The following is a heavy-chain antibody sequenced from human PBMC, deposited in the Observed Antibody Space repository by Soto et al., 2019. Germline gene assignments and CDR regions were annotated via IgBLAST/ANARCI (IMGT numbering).Heavy chain of an antibody. D-gene: IGHD3-22*01. Sequence: GGSLRLSCASSGFPFRDYWMTWVRQAPGKGLEWVANINQDGSEKSYVDSVRGRFTISRDNAKNSLYLQMNSLRAEDTAVYYCATRPAWSVDLLPFFDYWGQGTLVTVSS. CDR3: ATRPAWSVDLLPFFDY. J-gene: IGHJ4*02. CDR1: GFPFRDYW. CDR2: INQDGSEK. V-gene: IGHV3-7*01.